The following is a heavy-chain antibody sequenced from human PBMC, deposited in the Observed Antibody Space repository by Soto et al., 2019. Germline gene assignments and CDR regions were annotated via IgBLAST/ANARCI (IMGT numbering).Heavy chain of an antibody. D-gene: IGHD5-18*01. J-gene: IGHJ4*02. CDR2: ISYDGSNK. V-gene: IGHV3-30*03. Sequence: QVQLVESGGGVVQPGRSLRLSCAASGFTFSSYGMHWVRQAPGKGLEWVAVISYDGSNKYYADSVKGRFTISRDNSKNPLYLQMNSLRAEDTAVYYCARGGYSYGCDYWGQGTLVTVSS. CDR3: ARGGYSYGCDY. CDR1: GFTFSSYG.